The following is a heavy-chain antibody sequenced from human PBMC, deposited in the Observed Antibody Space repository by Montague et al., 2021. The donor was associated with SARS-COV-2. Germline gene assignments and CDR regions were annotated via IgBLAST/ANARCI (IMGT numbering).Heavy chain of an antibody. CDR2: MHHRGRT. Sequence: SETLSLTCTVSGGSVSSRPYYCGWIRQPPGRGLEWVGSMHHRGRTDFSPPVKSRLTITVDSSENQFSLRLSSATAADTAVYYCASSYYYGSGTYVYNYYMDVGGHAAPVTVSS. J-gene: IGHJ6*03. D-gene: IGHD3-10*01. CDR3: ASSYYYGSGTYVYNYYMDV. V-gene: IGHV4-39*01. CDR1: GGSVSSRPYY.